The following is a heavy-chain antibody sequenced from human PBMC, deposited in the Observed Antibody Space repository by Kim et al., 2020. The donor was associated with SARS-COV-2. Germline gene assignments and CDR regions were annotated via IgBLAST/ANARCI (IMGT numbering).Heavy chain of an antibody. CDR2: FDPEDGET. J-gene: IGHJ5*02. CDR1: GYTLTELS. D-gene: IGHD1-26*01. V-gene: IGHV1-24*01. Sequence: ASVKVSCKVSGYTLTELSMHWVRQAPGKGLEWVGGFDPEDGETIYAQKFQGRVTMTEDTSTDTAYMELSSLRSEETAVYYCATDRRGSYDYVLFDPWGQGTLVTVSS. CDR3: ATDRRGSYDYVLFDP.